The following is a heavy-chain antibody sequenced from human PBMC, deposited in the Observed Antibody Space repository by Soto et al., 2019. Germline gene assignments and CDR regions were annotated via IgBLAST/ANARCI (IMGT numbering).Heavy chain of an antibody. D-gene: IGHD6-6*01. J-gene: IGHJ4*02. V-gene: IGHV4-30-4*01. CDR2: ISYSGST. Sequence: QVQLQESGPGLVKPSQTLSLTCTVSGGSISSGDYYWSRLRQPPGKGLEWIGYISYSGSTYYNPSLRSRLTISVDTSKNQFSLKLTSVTAADTAVYYCARDRSSGSNDFGYWGQGTLVTVSS. CDR1: GGSISSGDYY. CDR3: ARDRSSGSNDFGY.